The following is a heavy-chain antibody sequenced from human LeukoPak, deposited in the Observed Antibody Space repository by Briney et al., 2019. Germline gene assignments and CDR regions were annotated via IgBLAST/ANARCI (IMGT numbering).Heavy chain of an antibody. CDR3: ARGVYTYYYDSSGYYYPYYFDY. Sequence: ASVKVSCKASGYTFTSYGISWVRQAPGQGLEWMGWISAYNGNTNYAQKLQGRVTMTTDTSTSTAYMELRSLRSDDTAVYYCARGVYTYYYDSSGYYYPYYFDYWGQGTLVTVSS. D-gene: IGHD3-22*01. V-gene: IGHV1-18*01. J-gene: IGHJ4*02. CDR1: GYTFTSYG. CDR2: ISAYNGNT.